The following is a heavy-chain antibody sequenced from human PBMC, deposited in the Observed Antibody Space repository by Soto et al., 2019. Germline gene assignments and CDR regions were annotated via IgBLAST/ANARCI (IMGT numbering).Heavy chain of an antibody. Sequence: SLRLSCAASGFTFDDYTMHWVRQAPGKGLEWVSLISWDGGTTYYADSVKGRFTISRDNSKNSLYLQMNSLRTEDTALYHCAKDLGSSGWFFDYWGQGTLVTVSS. CDR1: GFTFDDYT. CDR2: ISWDGGTT. V-gene: IGHV3-43*01. J-gene: IGHJ4*02. CDR3: AKDLGSSGWFFDY. D-gene: IGHD6-19*01.